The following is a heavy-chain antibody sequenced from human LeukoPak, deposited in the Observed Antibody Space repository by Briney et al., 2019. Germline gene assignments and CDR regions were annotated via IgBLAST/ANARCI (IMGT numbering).Heavy chain of an antibody. CDR1: GGSFSGYY. CDR2: INHSGST. V-gene: IGHV4-34*01. CDR3: ARHPLYGSGSYYPLNFDY. D-gene: IGHD3-10*01. Sequence: SETLSLTCAVYGGSFSGYYWSWIRQPPGKGLEWTGEINHSGSTNYNPSLKSRVTISVDTSKNQFSLKLSSVTAADTAVYYCARHPLYGSGSYYPLNFDYWGQGTLVTVSS. J-gene: IGHJ4*02.